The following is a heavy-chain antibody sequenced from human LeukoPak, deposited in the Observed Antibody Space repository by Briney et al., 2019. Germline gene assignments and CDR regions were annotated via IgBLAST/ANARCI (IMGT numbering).Heavy chain of an antibody. Sequence: SETLSLTCTVSGGSISSSSYYWGWIRQPPGKGLAWIGSIYYSGSTYYNPSLKSRVTISVDTSKNQFSLKLSSVASADTAVYYCARGGQRSDIVVVPAAIRLDPWGQGTLVTVSS. CDR2: IYYSGST. CDR1: GGSISSSSYY. J-gene: IGHJ5*02. V-gene: IGHV4-39*01. CDR3: ARGGQRSDIVVVPAAIRLDP. D-gene: IGHD2-2*01.